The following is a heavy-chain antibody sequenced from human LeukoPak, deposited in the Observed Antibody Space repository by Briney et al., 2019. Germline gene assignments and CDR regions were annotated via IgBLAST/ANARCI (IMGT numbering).Heavy chain of an antibody. CDR3: ARGPHRGLGMGEDFDY. CDR2: IYTSGST. CDR1: GGSISSSSYY. D-gene: IGHD3-16*01. Sequence: SETLSLTCTVSGGSISSSSYYWGWIRQPPGKGLEWIGRIYTSGSTNYSPSLKSRVTMSVDTSKNQFSLKVSSVTAADTAVYYCARGPHRGLGMGEDFDYWGQGTLVTVSS. V-gene: IGHV4-39*07. J-gene: IGHJ4*02.